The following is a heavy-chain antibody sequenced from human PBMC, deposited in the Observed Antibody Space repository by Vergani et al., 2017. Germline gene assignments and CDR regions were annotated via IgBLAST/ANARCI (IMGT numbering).Heavy chain of an antibody. CDR2: ISAYNGNT. CDR1: GYTFTSYG. J-gene: IGHJ6*02. D-gene: IGHD1-7*01. V-gene: IGHV1-18*01. Sequence: QVQLVQSGAEVKKPGASVKVSCKASGYTFTSYGISWVRQAPGPGLDWMGWISAYNGNTNYAQKRQGRITMTTDTSKSTAYIELRSLRSDDTAVYYCAXEELELRLPYYYYYGMDVWGQGTTVTVSS. CDR3: AXEELELRLPYYYYYGMDV.